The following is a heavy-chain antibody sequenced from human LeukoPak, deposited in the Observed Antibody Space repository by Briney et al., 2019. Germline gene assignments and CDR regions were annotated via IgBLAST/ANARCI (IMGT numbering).Heavy chain of an antibody. V-gene: IGHV3-48*01. CDR3: ASGVSSTSCYVDY. J-gene: IGHJ4*02. Sequence: PGGSLRLSCAASGFTYSSYSMNWVRQAPGKGLEWVSNISSSSSNINYADSVKGRFTISRDNAKNSLYLQMDSLRAEDTAVYYCASGVSSTSCYVDYWGQGTLVTVSS. D-gene: IGHD2-2*01. CDR1: GFTYSSYS. CDR2: ISSSSSNI.